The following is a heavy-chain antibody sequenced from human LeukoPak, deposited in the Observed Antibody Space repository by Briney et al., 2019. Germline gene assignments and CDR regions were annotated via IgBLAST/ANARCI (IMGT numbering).Heavy chain of an antibody. Sequence: PSETLSLTCAVYGGSFSGYHWSWIRQAPGGTLEWIGEINHDEIVNYNPSLKSRVSMSVDTSRSRFSLELTSVTAADTAVYYCARAFAYKGAVAGYTAGYYYGMDVWGQGTTVTVSS. D-gene: IGHD6-19*01. CDR1: GGSFSGYH. V-gene: IGHV4-34*01. CDR3: ARAFAYKGAVAGYTAGYYYGMDV. J-gene: IGHJ6*02. CDR2: INHDEIV.